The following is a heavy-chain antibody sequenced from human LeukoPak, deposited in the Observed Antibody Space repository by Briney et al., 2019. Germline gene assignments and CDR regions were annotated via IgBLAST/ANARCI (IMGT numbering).Heavy chain of an antibody. J-gene: IGHJ4*02. CDR3: ARDRFSVRWDYGSGSYYSTFDY. CDR2: IIPIFGTA. CDR1: GGTFSSYA. V-gene: IGHV1-69*05. D-gene: IGHD3-10*01. Sequence: GSSVKVSCKASGGTFSSYAISWVRQAPGQGLEWMGGIIPIFGTANYAQKFQGRVTITTDESTSTAYMELSSLRSEDTAVYYCARDRFSVRWDYGSGSYYSTFDYWGQGTLVTVSS.